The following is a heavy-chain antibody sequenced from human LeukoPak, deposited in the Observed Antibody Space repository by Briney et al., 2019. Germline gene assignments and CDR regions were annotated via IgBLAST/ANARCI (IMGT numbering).Heavy chain of an antibody. CDR2: IYYSGST. CDR1: GGSISSYY. Sequence: PSETLSLTCTVSGGSISSYYWSWIRQPPGKGLEWIGYIYYSGSTNYNPSLKSRVTISVDTSKNQFSLKLSSVTTADTAVYDCAREVGGEQQPWFDPWGQGTLVTVSS. J-gene: IGHJ5*02. D-gene: IGHD6-13*01. V-gene: IGHV4-59*01. CDR3: AREVGGEQQPWFDP.